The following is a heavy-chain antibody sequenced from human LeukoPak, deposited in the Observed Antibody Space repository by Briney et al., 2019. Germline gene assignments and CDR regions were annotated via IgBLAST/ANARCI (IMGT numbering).Heavy chain of an antibody. CDR1: GKTLSELS. J-gene: IGHJ4*02. CDR2: SDPEDGER. CDR3: VTGFTTMAVDYFEY. V-gene: IGHV1-24*01. D-gene: IGHD5-18*01. Sequence: ASVKVSCKFSGKTLSELSIHWLRQPPGKVLEWLGGSDPEDGERIYAQMFQGRVTMTEDTSIDTAYMELSSLRSEDTAVYYCVTGFTTMAVDYFEYWGQGTLVTVSP.